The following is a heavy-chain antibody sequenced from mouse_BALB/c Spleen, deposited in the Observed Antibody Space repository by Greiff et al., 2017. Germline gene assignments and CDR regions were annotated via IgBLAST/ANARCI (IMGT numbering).Heavy chain of an antibody. V-gene: IGHV8-11*01. CDR1: GFSLSTYGIG. CDR2: IWWNDNK. Sequence: QVTLKVSGPGILQPSQTLSLTCSFSGFSLSTYGIGVGWIRQPSGNGLEWLAHIWWNDNKYYNTALKSRLTISKDTSNNQVFLKIASVDTADTATYYCARIWGTTVVDYWGQGTTLTVSS. J-gene: IGHJ2*01. D-gene: IGHD1-1*01. CDR3: ARIWGTTVVDY.